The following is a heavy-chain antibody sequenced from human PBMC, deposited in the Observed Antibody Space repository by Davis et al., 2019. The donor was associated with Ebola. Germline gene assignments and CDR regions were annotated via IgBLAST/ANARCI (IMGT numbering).Heavy chain of an antibody. Sequence: PSETLSLTCAISGDSVSVNSGGCXXXXXXXXXXXXCLPRTYSYRSKWFIDYAESVRGRVIINPDTAKNQLSLQVNSVTPEDTAVYYCARGWLRSKFDYWGRGTLVTVSS. CDR3: ARGWLRSKFDY. D-gene: IGHD5-12*01. V-gene: IGHV6-1*01. CDR2: TYSYRSKWFI. J-gene: IGHJ4*02. CDR1: GDSVSVNSGG.